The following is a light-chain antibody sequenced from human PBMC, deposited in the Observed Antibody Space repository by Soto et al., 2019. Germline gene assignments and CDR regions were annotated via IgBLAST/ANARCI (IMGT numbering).Light chain of an antibody. CDR2: HAS. CDR3: QQCTSWPQT. CDR1: QSISSW. Sequence: DIQMTQAPSTLPASVGDRVTITCRASQSISSWLAWYQQKPGTAPKVLIYHASNLQSGVPSRFSGSGSGTDFTLTISSLQSEDFAEYHCQQCTSWPQTFGQGTKVDIK. V-gene: IGKV1-5*01. J-gene: IGKJ1*01.